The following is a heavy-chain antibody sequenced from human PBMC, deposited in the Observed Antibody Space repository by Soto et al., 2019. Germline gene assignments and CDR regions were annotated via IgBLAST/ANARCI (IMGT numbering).Heavy chain of an antibody. CDR1: GGTFDNYA. CDR3: ASGMFYYDSSGYYCAF. CDR2: IIPTFGA. D-gene: IGHD3-22*01. Sequence: SVKVSCKASGGTFDNYAVSWVRQAPGQGLEWMGGIIPTFGASYAQKFQGRVTISADRSTSTSYMELGSLHSDDTAVYFCASGMFYYDSSGYYCAFWGQGNLVTV. V-gene: IGHV1-69*06. J-gene: IGHJ4*02.